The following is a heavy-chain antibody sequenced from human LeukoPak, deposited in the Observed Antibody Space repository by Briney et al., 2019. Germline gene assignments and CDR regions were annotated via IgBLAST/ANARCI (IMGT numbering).Heavy chain of an antibody. CDR2: INSDGSST. D-gene: IGHD1-26*01. J-gene: IGHJ6*03. CDR1: GFTFSSYG. CDR3: ARDRSGSYSDYYYYYMDV. V-gene: IGHV3-74*01. Sequence: PGGSLRLSCAASGFTFSSYGMHWVRQAPGKGLVWVSRINSDGSSTSYADSVKGRFTISRDNAKNTLYLQMNSLRAEDTAVYYCARDRSGSYSDYYYYYMDVWGKGTTVTVSS.